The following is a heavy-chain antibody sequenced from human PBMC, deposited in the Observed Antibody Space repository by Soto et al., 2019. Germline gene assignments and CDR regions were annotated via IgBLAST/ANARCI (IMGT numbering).Heavy chain of an antibody. CDR2: IDPSDSQT. V-gene: IGHV5-10-1*01. J-gene: IGHJ4*02. CDR1: GYSFVVYW. Sequence: VESLNISCKESGYSFVVYWITWVRQKPGKGLEWMGRIDPSDSQTYYSPSFRGHVTISVTKSITTVFLQWSSLRASDTAMYYCARQIYDSDTGPNFQYYFDSWGQGTPVIVSS. D-gene: IGHD3-22*01. CDR3: ARQIYDSDTGPNFQYYFDS.